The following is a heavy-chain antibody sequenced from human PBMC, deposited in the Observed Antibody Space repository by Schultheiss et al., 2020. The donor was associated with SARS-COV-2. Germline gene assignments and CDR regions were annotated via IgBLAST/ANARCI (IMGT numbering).Heavy chain of an antibody. CDR3: ARAVVVVAAIDY. D-gene: IGHD2-15*01. Sequence: GGSLRLSCAASGFTFSSYGMHWVRQAPGKGLEWVAVISYDGSNKYYADSVKGRFTISRDNSKNTLYLQMNSLRAEDTAVYYCARAVVVVAAIDYWGQGTLVTVSS. J-gene: IGHJ4*02. V-gene: IGHV3-30*03. CDR2: ISYDGSNK. CDR1: GFTFSSYG.